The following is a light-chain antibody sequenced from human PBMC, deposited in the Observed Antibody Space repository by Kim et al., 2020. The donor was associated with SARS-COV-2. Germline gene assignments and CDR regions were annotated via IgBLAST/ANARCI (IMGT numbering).Light chain of an antibody. J-gene: IGLJ3*02. V-gene: IGLV1-47*01. CDR2: RNN. CDR1: SSNIGSNY. Sequence: ELTQPPSASGTPGQRVTISCSGSSSNIGSNYVYWYQQIPGTAPKLPIYRNNQGPSGVPDRFSGSKSGTSASLAISGLRSEDEADYYCAVWDDSLSAWVFGGGTQLTVL. CDR3: AVWDDSLSAWV.